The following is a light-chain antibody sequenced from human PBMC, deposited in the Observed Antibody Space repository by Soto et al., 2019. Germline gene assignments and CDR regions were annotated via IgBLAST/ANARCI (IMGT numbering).Light chain of an antibody. J-gene: IGKJ2*01. CDR1: QSISIN. CDR3: QQYDSWPPYT. CDR2: GAS. Sequence: EIVMTQSPAILSVSPGERATLSYRASQSISINLAWYQQKLGQAPRLLIYGASTRATDIPARFSGSGSETEFTLTISSLQSEDFAIYYCQQYDSWPPYTFGQGTKVEIK. V-gene: IGKV3-15*01.